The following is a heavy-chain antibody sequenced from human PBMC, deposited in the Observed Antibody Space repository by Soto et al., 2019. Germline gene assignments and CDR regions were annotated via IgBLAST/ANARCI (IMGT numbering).Heavy chain of an antibody. CDR2: ISPYNGNT. D-gene: IGHD3-22*01. Sequence: QVQLVQSGAEVKKPGASVKVSCKTSGYTFTDYGISWVRQAPGQGLEWMGWISPYNGNTNYAQKLQGRVTLTTATSASTAHIGPRSQRSDNTALYYCARVDSSEYYEGHWFDHWGQGTLVTVSS. J-gene: IGHJ5*02. CDR3: ARVDSSEYYEGHWFDH. V-gene: IGHV1-18*01. CDR1: GYTFTDYG.